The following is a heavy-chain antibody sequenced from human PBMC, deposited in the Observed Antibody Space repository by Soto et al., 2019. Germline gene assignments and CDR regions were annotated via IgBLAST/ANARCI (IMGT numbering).Heavy chain of an antibody. CDR1: GFTFSSYA. Sequence: QVQLVESGGGVVQPGRSLRLSCAASGFTFSSYAMHWVRQAPGKELEWVAVISYDGSNKYYADSVKGRFTISRDNSKNTLYLQMNSLRAEDTAVYYCASLPQDYYDSSGYDGSVDYWGQGTLVTVSS. CDR3: ASLPQDYYDSSGYDGSVDY. D-gene: IGHD3-22*01. V-gene: IGHV3-30-3*01. J-gene: IGHJ4*02. CDR2: ISYDGSNK.